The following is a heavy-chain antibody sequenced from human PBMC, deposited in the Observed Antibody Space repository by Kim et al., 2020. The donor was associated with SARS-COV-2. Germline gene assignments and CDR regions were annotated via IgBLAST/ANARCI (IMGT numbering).Heavy chain of an antibody. D-gene: IGHD3-16*01. CDR2: IIPILGIA. J-gene: IGHJ4*02. CDR1: GGTFSSYA. CDR3: ARLAAAWGDYPDY. Sequence: SVKVSCKASGGTFSSYAISWVRQAPGQGLEWMGRIIPILGIANYAQKFQGRVTITADKSTSTAYMELSSLRSEDTAVYYCARLAAAWGDYPDYWGQGTLVTVSS. V-gene: IGHV1-69*04.